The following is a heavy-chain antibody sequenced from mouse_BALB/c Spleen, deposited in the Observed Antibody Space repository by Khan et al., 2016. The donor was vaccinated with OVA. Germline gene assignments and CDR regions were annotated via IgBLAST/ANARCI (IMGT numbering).Heavy chain of an antibody. CDR3: VRDGAYHRNDGWFAY. Sequence: VQLQQSGAELARPGASVKMSCKASGYTFTSYTIHWIKLRPGQGLEWIGYINPSNGYTNYNQKFRDKATLTADKSSTTAYMQLSSLTSDDSAVYSCVRDGAYHRNDGWFAYWSQGTLVTVSA. J-gene: IGHJ3*01. CDR2: INPSNGYT. V-gene: IGHV1-4*01. D-gene: IGHD2-14*01. CDR1: GYTFTSYT.